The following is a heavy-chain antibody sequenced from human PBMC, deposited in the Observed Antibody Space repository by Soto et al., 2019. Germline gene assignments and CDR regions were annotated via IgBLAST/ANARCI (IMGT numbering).Heavy chain of an antibody. CDR1: GFTFSSYG. V-gene: IGHV3-33*01. CDR2: IWYDGSNK. J-gene: IGHJ2*01. CDR3: AAVYSSGWPTGYFDL. D-gene: IGHD6-19*01. Sequence: QVQLVESGGGVVQPGRSLRLSCAASGFTFSSYGMHWVRQAPGKGLEWVAVIWYDGSNKYYADSVKGRFTISRDNSKNTLYLQMNSLRAEDTAVYYCAAVYSSGWPTGYFDLWGRGTLVTVSS.